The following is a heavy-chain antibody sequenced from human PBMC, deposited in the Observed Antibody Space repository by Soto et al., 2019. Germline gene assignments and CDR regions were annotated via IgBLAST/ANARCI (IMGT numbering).Heavy chain of an antibody. CDR2: IYYSGST. CDR1: GGSISSSSYY. D-gene: IGHD6-13*01. V-gene: IGHV4-39*01. CDR3: ARGAAAAPCDY. J-gene: IGHJ4*02. Sequence: QLQLQESGPGLVKPSETLSLTCTVSGGSISSSSYYWGWIRQPPGKGLEWIGSIYYSGSTYYNPSLKSRVTISVDTSKNQFSLKLCSVTAADTAVYYCARGAAAAPCDYWGQGTLVTVSS.